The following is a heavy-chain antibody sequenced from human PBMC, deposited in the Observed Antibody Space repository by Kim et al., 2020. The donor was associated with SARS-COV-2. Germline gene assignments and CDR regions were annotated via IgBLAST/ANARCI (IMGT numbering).Heavy chain of an antibody. CDR3: ARVSPREEAARPYWYFDL. V-gene: IGHV3-21*01. J-gene: IGHJ2*01. CDR2: ISSSSSYI. CDR1: GFTFSSYS. Sequence: GGSLRLSCAASGFTFSSYSMNWVRQAPGKGLEWVSSISSSSSYIYYADSVKGRFTISRDNAKNSLYLQMNSLRAEDTAVYYCARVSPREEAARPYWYFDLWGRGTLVTVSS. D-gene: IGHD6-6*01.